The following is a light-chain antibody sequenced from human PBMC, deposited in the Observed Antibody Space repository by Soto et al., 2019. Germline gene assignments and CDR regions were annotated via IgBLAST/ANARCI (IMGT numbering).Light chain of an antibody. CDR2: KAS. CDR3: QQYNSYSHT. V-gene: IGKV1-5*03. Sequence: DIQLTQSPSTLSASVGDRVTITCRASETISLWLAWYQQKPGKAPKLLMYKASSLESGVPSRFSGSGSGTEFTLTISSLQPDDFATYYCQQYNSYSHTFGQGTKVEIK. CDR1: ETISLW. J-gene: IGKJ1*01.